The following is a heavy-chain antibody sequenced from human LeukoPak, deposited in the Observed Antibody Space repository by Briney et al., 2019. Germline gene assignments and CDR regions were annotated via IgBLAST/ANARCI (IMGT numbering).Heavy chain of an antibody. CDR3: ATGPHVDTAMVFDY. J-gene: IGHJ4*02. D-gene: IGHD5-18*01. V-gene: IGHV1-24*01. Sequence: GASVKVSCKVSGYTLTELSMHWVRQAPGKGLEWMGGFDPEDGETIYAQKFQGRVTMTEDTSTDTAYMELSSLRSEGTAVYYCATGPHVDTAMVFDYWGQGTLVTVSS. CDR2: FDPEDGET. CDR1: GYTLTELS.